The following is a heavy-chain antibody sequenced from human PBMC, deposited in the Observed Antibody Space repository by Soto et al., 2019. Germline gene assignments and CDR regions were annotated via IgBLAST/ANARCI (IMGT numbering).Heavy chain of an antibody. Sequence: EVQLVESGGGLVQPGGSLRLSCAASGFTFSSYWMSWVRQAPGKGLEWVANIKQDGSEKYYVDSVKGRFTISRDNAKNSLVLQMNSLRADDTAVYYCARVSAYYDFWSGYVFEYCGQGTLVTVAS. CDR1: GFTFSSYW. J-gene: IGHJ4*02. D-gene: IGHD3-3*01. CDR3: ARVSAYYDFWSGYVFEY. CDR2: IKQDGSEK. V-gene: IGHV3-7*01.